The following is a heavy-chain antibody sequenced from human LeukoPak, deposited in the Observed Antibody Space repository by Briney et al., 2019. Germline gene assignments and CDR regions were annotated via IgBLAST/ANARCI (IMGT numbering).Heavy chain of an antibody. CDR3: ARVITTPESGSQWFDP. D-gene: IGHD3-22*01. CDR1: GGTFSSYA. V-gene: IGHV1-69*05. Sequence: SVKVSCQASGGTFSSYAISWVRQAPGQGLEWMGRIIPIFGTANYAQKFQGRVTITTDESTSTAYMELSSLRSEDTAVYYCARVITTPESGSQWFDPWGQGTLVTVSS. J-gene: IGHJ5*02. CDR2: IIPIFGTA.